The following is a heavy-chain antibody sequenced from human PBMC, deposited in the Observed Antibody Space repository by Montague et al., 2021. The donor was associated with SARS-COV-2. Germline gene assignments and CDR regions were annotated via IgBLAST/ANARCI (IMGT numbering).Heavy chain of an antibody. CDR2: IGGGGSRT. CDR1: GFIFSSNA. V-gene: IGHV3-23*01. J-gene: IGHJ4*02. Sequence: SLRLSCAASGFIFSSNAMSWVRQAPGKGLEWVSTIGGGGSRTYYXDSXKGRFTISRDNSKNTLYLQMNSLRAEDTAVYYCAKVGGYSYGLSDYWGQGTLVTVSS. D-gene: IGHD5-18*01. CDR3: AKVGGYSYGLSDY.